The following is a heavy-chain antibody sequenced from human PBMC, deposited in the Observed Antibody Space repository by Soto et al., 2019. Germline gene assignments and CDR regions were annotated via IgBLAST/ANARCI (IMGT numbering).Heavy chain of an antibody. Sequence: QVQLQQWGAGLLKPSETLSLTCAVYGGSFSGYYWSWIRQPPGKGLEWIGYIYYSGSTNYNPSLKSRVTISVDTSKNQFSLKLSSVTAADTAVYYCARGGYSYGSFDYWGQGTLVTVSS. V-gene: IGHV4-34*11. J-gene: IGHJ4*02. D-gene: IGHD5-18*01. CDR1: GGSFSGYY. CDR2: IYYSGST. CDR3: ARGGYSYGSFDY.